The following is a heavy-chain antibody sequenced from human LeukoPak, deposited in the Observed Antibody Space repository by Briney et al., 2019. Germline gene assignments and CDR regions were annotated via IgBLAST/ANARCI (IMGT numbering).Heavy chain of an antibody. J-gene: IGHJ4*02. Sequence: PGGSLRLSCAASGFTFSSYGMHWVRQAPGKGLEGVAVIWYDRSNKYYADSVKSRFTISRDNYKNTLYLQMNSLRAEDTAVYYCARDAGYYYDSSGFDYWGQGTLVTVSS. D-gene: IGHD3-22*01. V-gene: IGHV3-33*01. CDR1: GFTFSSYG. CDR2: IWYDRSNK. CDR3: ARDAGYYYDSSGFDY.